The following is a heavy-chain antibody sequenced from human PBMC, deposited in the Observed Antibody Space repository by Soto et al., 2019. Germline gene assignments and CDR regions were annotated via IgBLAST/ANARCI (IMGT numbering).Heavy chain of an antibody. CDR3: AREDRITMIVVVRALGAFDI. CDR2: ITGSGTST. Sequence: GGSLRLSCAASGFTFSGYAMTWVRQAPGKGLEWVSSITGSGTSTYYADSVKGRFTISRDNSKNTLYLQMNSLRAEDTAVYYCAREDRITMIVVVRALGAFDIWGQGTMVTVSS. CDR1: GFTFSGYA. J-gene: IGHJ3*02. V-gene: IGHV3-23*01. D-gene: IGHD3-22*01.